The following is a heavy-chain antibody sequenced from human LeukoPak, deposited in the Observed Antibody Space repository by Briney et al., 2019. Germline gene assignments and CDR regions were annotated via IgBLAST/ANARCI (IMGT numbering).Heavy chain of an antibody. D-gene: IGHD3-9*01. J-gene: IGHJ5*02. Sequence: SVKASCKASGYTFTSYGISWVRQAPGQGLEWMGRIIPILGIASYAQKFQGRVTITADKTTRTVYRELSRLMSEDTAVYYCARSPPRNILTGYYIWFDPWGQGTLVTVSS. CDR2: IIPILGIA. CDR1: GYTFTSYG. CDR3: ARSPPRNILTGYYIWFDP. V-gene: IGHV1-69*04.